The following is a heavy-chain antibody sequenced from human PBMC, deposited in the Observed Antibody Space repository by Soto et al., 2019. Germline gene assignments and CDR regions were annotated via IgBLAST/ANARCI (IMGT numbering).Heavy chain of an antibody. CDR3: ARVCGGDCHYGMDV. D-gene: IGHD2-21*02. J-gene: IGHJ6*02. CDR2: IYYYGST. CDR1: GGSISSGGYY. V-gene: IGHV4-31*03. Sequence: QVQLQESGPGLVKPSQTLSLTSTVSGGSISSGGYYWSWIRQHPGKGLEWIGYIYYYGSTYYNPSLKSRVTISVDTSKNQFSLKLSSVTAADTAVYYCARVCGGDCHYGMDVWGQGTTVTVSS.